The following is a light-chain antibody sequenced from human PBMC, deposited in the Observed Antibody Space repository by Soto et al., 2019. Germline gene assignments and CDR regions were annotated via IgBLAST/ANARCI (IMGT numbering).Light chain of an antibody. J-gene: IGKJ2*01. CDR1: QSVSAY. Sequence: EIVLTQSPATLSLSPGERATLSCRASQSVSAYLAWYQQQPAQAPRLLLYDASNRTTGIPARFSGSGSGTDFSLTISSLEPEDFAVYYCQQRSNWPRTFGQGTKLEIK. CDR3: QQRSNWPRT. CDR2: DAS. V-gene: IGKV3-11*01.